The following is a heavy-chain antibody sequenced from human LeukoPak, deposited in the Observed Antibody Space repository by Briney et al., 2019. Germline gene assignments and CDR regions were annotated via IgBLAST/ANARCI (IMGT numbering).Heavy chain of an antibody. CDR3: ARGVYIAAAQYGY. D-gene: IGHD6-13*01. CDR2: IYYSGTT. Sequence: SETLSLTCTVSGGSISSYYWSWVRQPPGKGLEWIGYIYYSGTTNYNPSLKSRVTISVDTSKNQFSLKLSSVTAADTAVYYCARGVYIAAAQYGYWGQGTLVTVSS. J-gene: IGHJ4*02. CDR1: GGSISSYY. V-gene: IGHV4-59*01.